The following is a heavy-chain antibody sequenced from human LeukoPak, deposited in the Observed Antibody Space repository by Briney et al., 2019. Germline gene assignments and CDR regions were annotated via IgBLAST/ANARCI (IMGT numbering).Heavy chain of an antibody. J-gene: IGHJ6*02. D-gene: IGHD6-19*01. CDR3: ATRSGWLAPAGMDV. V-gene: IGHV1-58*01. CDR2: IVVVSGNT. CDR1: GFTFTSSA. Sequence: KVSCKASGFTFTSSAVQWVRQARGQRLEWIGWIVVVSGNTNYAQKFQERVTITRDMSTSTAYMELSSLRSEDTAVYYCATRSGWLAPAGMDVWGQGTTVTVSS.